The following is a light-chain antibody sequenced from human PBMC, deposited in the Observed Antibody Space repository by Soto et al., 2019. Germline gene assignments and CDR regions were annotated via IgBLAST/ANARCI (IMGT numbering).Light chain of an antibody. J-gene: IGLJ3*02. CDR2: EVS. CDR3: SSYTSSSTWV. V-gene: IGLV2-14*01. CDR1: SSDVGIYNY. Sequence: QSALTQPASVSGSPGQSITISCTGTSSDVGIYNYVSWYQQHPGKAPKLMIYEVSNRPSRVSNRFSGSKSGNTASLTISGLQAEDEADYYCSSYTSSSTWVFGGGTQLTVL.